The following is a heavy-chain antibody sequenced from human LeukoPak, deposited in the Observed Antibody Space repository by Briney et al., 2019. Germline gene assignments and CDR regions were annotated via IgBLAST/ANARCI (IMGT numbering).Heavy chain of an antibody. V-gene: IGHV1-18*01. CDR3: AREPIVGATNWFDP. J-gene: IGHJ5*02. Sequence: GASVKVSCKASGYTFTSYGVSWVRQAPGQGLEWMGWISAYNGNTNYAQKLQGRVTMTTDTSTSTAYMELRSLRSDDTAVYYCAREPIVGATNWFDPWGQGTLVTVSS. CDR1: GYTFTSYG. D-gene: IGHD1-26*01. CDR2: ISAYNGNT.